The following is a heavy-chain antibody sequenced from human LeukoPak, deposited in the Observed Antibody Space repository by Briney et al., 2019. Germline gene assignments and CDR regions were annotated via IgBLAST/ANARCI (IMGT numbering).Heavy chain of an antibody. V-gene: IGHV4-59*01. CDR1: GGSISSYY. CDR3: ARVLPATRDYYYYYYMDV. J-gene: IGHJ6*03. Sequence: SETLSLTCTVSGGSISSYYWSWIRQPPGKGLEWIGYIYYSGSTNYNPSLKSRVTISVDTSKNQFSLKLSSVTAADTAVYYCARVLPATRDYYYYYYMDVWGKGTTVTISS. CDR2: IYYSGST.